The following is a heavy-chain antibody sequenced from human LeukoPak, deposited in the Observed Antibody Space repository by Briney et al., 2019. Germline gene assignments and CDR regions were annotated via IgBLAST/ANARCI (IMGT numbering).Heavy chain of an antibody. CDR2: IKSKTDGGTT. CDR3: TTDPLGYCSGGSCRVRN. Sequence: GGSLRLSCAASGFTFSNVWMSWVRQAPGKGLEWVGRIKSKTDGGTTDYAAPVKGRFTISRDDSKNTLYLQMNSLKTEDTAVYYCTTDPLGYCSGGSCRVRNWGQGTLVTVSS. CDR1: GFTFSNVW. J-gene: IGHJ4*02. D-gene: IGHD2-15*01. V-gene: IGHV3-15*01.